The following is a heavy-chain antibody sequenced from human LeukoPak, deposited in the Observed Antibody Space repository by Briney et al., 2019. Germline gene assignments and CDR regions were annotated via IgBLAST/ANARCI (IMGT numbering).Heavy chain of an antibody. D-gene: IGHD5-12*01. J-gene: IGHJ3*02. V-gene: IGHV4-38-2*02. CDR2: IYHGGST. CDR3: ARDPGGGYKDDALDI. CDR1: GYSISSGYY. Sequence: PSETLSLTCTVSGYSISSGYYWGWIRQSPGKGLEWIGSIYHGGSTYYNPSLRSRVIVSVDTSKNHFSLKMSSVTAADTAVYYCARDPGGGYKDDALDIWGQGTMVTVTS.